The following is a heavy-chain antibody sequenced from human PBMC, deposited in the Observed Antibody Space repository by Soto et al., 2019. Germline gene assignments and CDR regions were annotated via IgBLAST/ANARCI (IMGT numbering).Heavy chain of an antibody. CDR1: GGSISSSSYY. CDR2: IYYSGST. Sequence: QLQLQESGPGLVKPSETLSLTCTVSGGSISSSSYYWGWIRQPPGKGLEWIGSIYYSGSTYYNPSLKRRVTISVDTSKNKFSMKLSSVTAADTAVYYCARRVQLWPLDAFDIWGQGTMVTVSS. CDR3: ARRVQLWPLDAFDI. V-gene: IGHV4-39*01. J-gene: IGHJ3*02. D-gene: IGHD5-18*01.